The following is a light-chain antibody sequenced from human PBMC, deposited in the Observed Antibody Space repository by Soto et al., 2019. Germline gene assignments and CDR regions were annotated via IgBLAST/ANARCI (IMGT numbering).Light chain of an antibody. CDR1: QSVLKISNNKNY. CDR3: QQDYTIPYT. CDR2: WAS. J-gene: IGKJ2*01. V-gene: IGKV4-1*01. Sequence: DIVMTQSPDSLAVSLGERATINCKSSQSVLKISNNKNYLALYQQKPGQPPKLLIFWASTRESGVPDRFSGSGSGTDLTLTISSLQAEDVAVYYCQQDYTIPYTFGQGTNLEI.